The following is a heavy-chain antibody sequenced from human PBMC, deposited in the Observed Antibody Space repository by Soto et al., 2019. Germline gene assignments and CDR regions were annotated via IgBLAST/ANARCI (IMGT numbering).Heavy chain of an antibody. CDR1: GFTFSSYW. Sequence: PGGSLRLSCAASGFTFSSYWMSWIRQAPGKGLEWVSYISSSGSTIYYADSVKGRFTISRDNAKNSLYLQMNSLRAEDTAVYYCARVPDPNLKPITIFGVVKGSGSGGQGTMVTVSS. D-gene: IGHD3-3*01. V-gene: IGHV3-11*01. J-gene: IGHJ3*01. CDR2: ISSSGSTI. CDR3: ARVPDPNLKPITIFGVVKGSGS.